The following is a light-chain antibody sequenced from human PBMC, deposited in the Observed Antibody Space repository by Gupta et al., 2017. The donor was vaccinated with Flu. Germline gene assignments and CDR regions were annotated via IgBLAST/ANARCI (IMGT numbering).Light chain of an antibody. J-gene: IGKJ5*01. CDR2: DAA. V-gene: IGKV3-11*01. CDR1: QSIGSY. Sequence: ASLSLSPGERATPSCRASQSIGSYLGRSRQKPSQAPRRLIYDAANRAKGISARFSGSGHAIGFSLTISSLKPVQFGVYYCKQRSNWESLTFGQGTRLEIK. CDR3: KQRSNWESLT.